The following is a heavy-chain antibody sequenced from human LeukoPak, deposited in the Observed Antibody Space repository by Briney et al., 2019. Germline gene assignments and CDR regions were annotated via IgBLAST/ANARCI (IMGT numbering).Heavy chain of an antibody. V-gene: IGHV1-18*01. CDR2: ISAYNGNT. CDR1: GYTFNSYG. D-gene: IGHD3-22*01. J-gene: IGHJ4*02. Sequence: ASVKVSCKASGYTFNSYGISWVRQAPGQGLEWMGWISAYNGNTNYAQKFQGRVTMTTDTSTSTAYMELRSLRSDDTAVYYCARSYNYYDSSGYYYYFDYWGQGTLVSVSS. CDR3: ARSYNYYDSSGYYYYFDY.